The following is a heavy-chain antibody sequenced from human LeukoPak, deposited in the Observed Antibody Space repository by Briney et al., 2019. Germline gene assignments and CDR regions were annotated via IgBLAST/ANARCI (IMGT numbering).Heavy chain of an antibody. J-gene: IGHJ4*02. D-gene: IGHD3-22*01. CDR2: IYHSRNT. CDR3: ARGIPGYFGTSGYYYEF. V-gene: IGHV4-38-2*02. CDR1: GGSISSYH. Sequence: SETLSLTCTVSGGSISSYHWSWIRQPPGKGLEWIGSIYHSRNTSYNTSLKSRVTISVDTSKNEFSLKLNSVTAADTAVYYCARGIPGYFGTSGYYYEFWGQGILVTVSS.